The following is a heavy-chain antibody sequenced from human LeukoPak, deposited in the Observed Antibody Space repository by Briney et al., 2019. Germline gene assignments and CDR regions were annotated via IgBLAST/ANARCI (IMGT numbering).Heavy chain of an antibody. Sequence: ASVKVSCKASGCTFTSYYIHWVRQAPGQGLEWMGIINPSGGNTNYARKFQGRVTMTRDTSTSTVYMELSSLRSEDTAMYYCAREEDGGYFDYWGQGTVVTVSS. CDR3: AREEDGGYFDY. CDR1: GCTFTSYY. J-gene: IGHJ4*02. V-gene: IGHV1-46*01. D-gene: IGHD2-15*01. CDR2: INPSGGNT.